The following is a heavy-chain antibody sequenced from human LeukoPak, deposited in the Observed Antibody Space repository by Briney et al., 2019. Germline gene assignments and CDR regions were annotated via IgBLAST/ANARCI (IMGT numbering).Heavy chain of an antibody. V-gene: IGHV4-59*01. J-gene: IGHJ4*02. D-gene: IGHD1-26*01. CDR3: ARDDSGSSGGNFDF. CDR1: GGSISGYY. Sequence: SETLSLTCTVSGGSISGYYWSWIRQPPGKGLEWIGYIYYTGSINYNPPLKSRVTISVDTSKNHFSLKLSSVTAADTAVYYCARDDSGSSGGNFDFWGQGTLVTVSS. CDR2: IYYTGSI.